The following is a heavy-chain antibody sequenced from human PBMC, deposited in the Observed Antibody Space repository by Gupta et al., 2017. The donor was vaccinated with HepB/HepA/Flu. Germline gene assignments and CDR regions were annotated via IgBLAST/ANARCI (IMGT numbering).Heavy chain of an antibody. CDR3: ARGGEQWAYDDWFDT. V-gene: IGHV4-34*01. CDR1: GGSFSGYS. D-gene: IGHD6-19*01. J-gene: IGHJ5*02. Sequence: SETLYLTLPVYGGSFSGYSWSWIRQPPGKGLEWIGEINHSGSTNYTPSRKSRVTISVDTSKNQFSLKLSSVTGADTAVYSCARGGEQWAYDDWFDTWFQGNLVSV. CDR2: INHSGST.